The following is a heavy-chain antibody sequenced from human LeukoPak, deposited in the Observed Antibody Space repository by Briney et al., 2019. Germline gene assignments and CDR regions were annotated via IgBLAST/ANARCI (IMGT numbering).Heavy chain of an antibody. CDR3: AKRDRLGYCTGGTCYSLDY. CDR2: IFSSGGST. V-gene: IGHV3-23*01. CDR1: GFTFSSYA. J-gene: IGHJ4*02. Sequence: GGSLRLSCAASGFTFSSYAMSWVRQAPGKGLEWVSGIFSSGGSTYYADSVKGRFTISRDNSKNTLYLQMNSLRAEDTAVYYCAKRDRLGYCTGGTCYSLDYWGQGTLVTVSS. D-gene: IGHD2-15*01.